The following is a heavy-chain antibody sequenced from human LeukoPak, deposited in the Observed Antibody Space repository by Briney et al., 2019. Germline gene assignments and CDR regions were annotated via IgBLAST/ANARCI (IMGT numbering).Heavy chain of an antibody. V-gene: IGHV1-18*01. J-gene: IGHJ4*02. CDR3: ATHYDSSGYWDYGALDY. D-gene: IGHD3-22*01. CDR1: GGTFSSYS. Sequence: ASVKVSCKASGGTFSSYSISWVRQAPGQGLEWMGWISAYNGNTNYAQKLQGRVTMTTDTSTSTAYMELRSLRSDNTAVYYCATHYDSSGYWDYGALDYWGQGTLVTVSS. CDR2: ISAYNGNT.